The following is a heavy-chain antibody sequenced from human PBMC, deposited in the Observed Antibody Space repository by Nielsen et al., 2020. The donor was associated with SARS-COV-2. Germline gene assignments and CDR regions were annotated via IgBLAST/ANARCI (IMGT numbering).Heavy chain of an antibody. D-gene: IGHD5-18*01. CDR3: AKLSGVDTAMDFDY. V-gene: IGHV3-30*18. J-gene: IGHJ4*02. Sequence: GESLKISCAASGFTFSSYGMHWVRQAPGKGLEWVAVISYDGSNKYYADSVKGRFTISRDNSKNTLYLQMNSLRAEDTAVYYCAKLSGVDTAMDFDYWGQGTLVTSPQ. CDR1: GFTFSSYG. CDR2: ISYDGSNK.